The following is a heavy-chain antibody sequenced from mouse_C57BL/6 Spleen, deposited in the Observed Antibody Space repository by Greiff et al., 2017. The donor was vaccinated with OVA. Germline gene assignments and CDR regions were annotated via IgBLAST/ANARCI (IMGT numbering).Heavy chain of an antibody. CDR1: GYAFSSSW. CDR2: IYPGDGDT. Sequence: QVQLQQSGPELVKPGASVKISCKASGYAFSSSWMNWVKQRPGKGLEWIGRIYPGDGDTNYNGKFKGKATLTADKSSSTAYMQLSSLTSEDSAVYFCARSVVATPYYAMDYWGQGTSVTVSS. D-gene: IGHD1-1*01. V-gene: IGHV1-82*01. J-gene: IGHJ4*01. CDR3: ARSVVATPYYAMDY.